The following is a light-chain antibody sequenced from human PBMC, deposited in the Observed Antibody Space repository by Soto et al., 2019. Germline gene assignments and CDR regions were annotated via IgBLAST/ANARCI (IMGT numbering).Light chain of an antibody. CDR2: YPS. V-gene: IGKV3D-15*01. CDR3: QQYAYWPER. J-gene: IGKJ1*01. CDR1: QSVRTN. Sequence: EVMMTQFPDTVSVTPGETVTLSCGASQSVRTNLAWYQQRPGQPPRLLIHYPSTRPPDVPARFSGSGSGTNLTLAISSLQSEDFAVYFCQQYAYWPERFGQGPKVDIK.